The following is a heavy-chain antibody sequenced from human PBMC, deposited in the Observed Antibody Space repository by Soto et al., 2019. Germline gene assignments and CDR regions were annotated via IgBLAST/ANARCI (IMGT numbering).Heavy chain of an antibody. D-gene: IGHD3-9*01. CDR1: GESFSGYY. CDR2: INHSGST. CDR3: GRLEGLATISYYFDF. J-gene: IGHJ4*02. Sequence: SETLSLTCAVYGESFSGYYWSWVRQPPGKGLEWIGEINHSGSTNYSPSLKSRVTISVDTSKNQFSLKLNSVTAADTAVYFCGRLEGLATISYYFDFWGQGALVTVSS. V-gene: IGHV4-34*01.